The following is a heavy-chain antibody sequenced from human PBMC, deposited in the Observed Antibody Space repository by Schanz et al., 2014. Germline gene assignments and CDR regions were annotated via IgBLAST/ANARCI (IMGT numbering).Heavy chain of an antibody. CDR3: ARWFLIRGVILDS. CDR1: GFTFSSHW. J-gene: IGHJ4*02. V-gene: IGHV3-74*01. D-gene: IGHD3-10*01. Sequence: EVQLVESGGGLVQPGGSLRLSCAASGFTFSSHWMHWVRQDPGKGLVWVSSINTGGDSTYYADSVKGRFTISRDNSRDTVNLQMNSLRADDTAMYYCARWFLIRGVILDSWGQGTLVTVSS. CDR2: INTGGDST.